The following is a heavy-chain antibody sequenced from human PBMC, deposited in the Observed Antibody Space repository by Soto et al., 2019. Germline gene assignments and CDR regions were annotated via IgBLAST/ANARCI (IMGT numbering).Heavy chain of an antibody. Sequence: QVQLQESGPGLVKPSQTLSLTCTVSGCSISSGDYYWSWIRQHPVKGLEWIGYIHHGGSTYSSPSLKSRVTISIDTSKSQFSLKLTSVTAADTSVYYCARDLTGNGWSHWFDPWGQGTLVTVSS. J-gene: IGHJ5*02. CDR3: ARDLTGNGWSHWFDP. CDR1: GCSISSGDYY. CDR2: IHHGGST. D-gene: IGHD6-19*01. V-gene: IGHV4-31*03.